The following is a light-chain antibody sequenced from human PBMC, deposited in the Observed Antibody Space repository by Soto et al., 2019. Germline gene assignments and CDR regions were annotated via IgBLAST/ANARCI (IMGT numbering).Light chain of an antibody. V-gene: IGLV2-14*01. CDR3: SSYTTSSSYV. CDR2: DVT. CDR1: SNDVGGYIY. Sequence: QSALTQPASVSGSPGQSITISCTGTSNDVGGYIYVSWYQQHPGKAPKLMIYDVTSRPSGVSYRFSGSKSGNTASLTISGLQAEDEADYYCSSYTTSSSYVFGTGTKVTVL. J-gene: IGLJ1*01.